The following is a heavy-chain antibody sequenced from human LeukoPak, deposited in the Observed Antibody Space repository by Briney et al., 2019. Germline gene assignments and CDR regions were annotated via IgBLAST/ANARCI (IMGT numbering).Heavy chain of an antibody. D-gene: IGHD6-13*01. V-gene: IGHV4-34*01. Sequence: PSETLSLTCAVYGGSFSGYYWSWIRQPPGKGLEWIGEINHSGSTNYNPSLKSRVTISVDTSKNQFSLKLSSVTAADTAVYYCARGGRYSSRPRFDYWGQGTLVTVSS. J-gene: IGHJ4*02. CDR2: INHSGST. CDR3: ARGGRYSSRPRFDY. CDR1: GGSFSGYY.